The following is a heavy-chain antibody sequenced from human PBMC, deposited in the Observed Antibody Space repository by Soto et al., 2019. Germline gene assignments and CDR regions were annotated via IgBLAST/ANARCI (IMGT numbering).Heavy chain of an antibody. V-gene: IGHV3-48*01. CDR1: GFTFSSYS. J-gene: IGHJ3*02. Sequence: EVQMVESGGGLVQPGGSLRLSCAASGFTFSSYSMNWVRQAPGKGLEWVSYISGSSRTIYHADSVKGRFTISRDNAKNSLFMQMNSLRAEDTAVYHCARDRVSGDYYHDAFDIWGQGTMVTVSS. CDR3: ARDRVSGDYYHDAFDI. D-gene: IGHD3-10*01. CDR2: ISGSSRTI.